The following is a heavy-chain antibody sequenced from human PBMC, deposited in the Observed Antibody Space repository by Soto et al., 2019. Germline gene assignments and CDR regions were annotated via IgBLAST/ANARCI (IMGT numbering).Heavy chain of an antibody. Sequence: SETLSLTCTVSGGSISSSSYYWGWIHQPPGKGLEWIGSIYYAGTTSYNPSLKSRVTLSLETSKNQFSLRLSSVTASDTAVYYCARLGAYYQSLDPWGQGTLVTVSS. V-gene: IGHV4-39*07. CDR3: ARLGAYYQSLDP. D-gene: IGHD2-21*01. CDR1: GGSISSSSYY. CDR2: IYYAGTT. J-gene: IGHJ5*02.